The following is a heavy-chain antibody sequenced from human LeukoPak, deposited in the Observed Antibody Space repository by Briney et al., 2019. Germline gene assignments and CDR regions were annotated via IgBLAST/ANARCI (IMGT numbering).Heavy chain of an antibody. CDR1: GGSINSSINH. J-gene: IGHJ4*02. D-gene: IGHD2-2*01. Sequence: PGTLSLTRTVSGGSINSSINHGGWIRHPPGNGLEWIGNIYYSASTYHNPSIKSRATISVDTSKDQLSLKLSSVTAADTAVYYWASDPCGFRSCYSPYYFDYWGQGTLVIVSS. V-gene: IGHV4-39*07. CDR2: IYYSAST. CDR3: ASDPCGFRSCYSPYYFDY.